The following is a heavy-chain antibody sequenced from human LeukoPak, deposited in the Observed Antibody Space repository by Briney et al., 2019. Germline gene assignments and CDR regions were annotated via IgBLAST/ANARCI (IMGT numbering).Heavy chain of an antibody. Sequence: GGSLRLSCAASGFTFSSYGMHWVRQAPGKGLEWVAVISYDGSNKYYADSVKGRFTISRDNSKNTLYLQMNGLRAEDTAVYYCAKDSCSSTSCYSRDWGQGTLVTVSS. V-gene: IGHV3-30*18. CDR1: GFTFSSYG. D-gene: IGHD2-2*02. CDR2: ISYDGSNK. CDR3: AKDSCSSTSCYSRD. J-gene: IGHJ4*02.